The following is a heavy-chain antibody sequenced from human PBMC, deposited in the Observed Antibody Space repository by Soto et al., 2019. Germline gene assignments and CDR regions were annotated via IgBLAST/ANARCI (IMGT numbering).Heavy chain of an antibody. CDR3: ARTLVIGGYCFDY. D-gene: IGHD3-9*01. V-gene: IGHV4-34*01. J-gene: IGHJ4*02. CDR2: INHSGST. Sequence: QVQLLQWGAGLLKPSETLSLTCAVYGGSFSGYYWSWIRQPPGKGLEWIGEINHSGSTNYNPSLKSRVTISVDTSKNQFSLKLSSVTAADTAVYYCARTLVIGGYCFDYWGQGTLVTVSS. CDR1: GGSFSGYY.